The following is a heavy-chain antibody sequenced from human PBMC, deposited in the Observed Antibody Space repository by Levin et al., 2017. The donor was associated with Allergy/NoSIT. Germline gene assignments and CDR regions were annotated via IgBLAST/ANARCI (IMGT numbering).Heavy chain of an antibody. CDR1: GGSISSSSYY. CDR2: IYYSGST. CDR3: ARRLLLAYYDFWRYNWFDP. Sequence: SQTLSLTCTVSGGSISSSSYYWGWVRQPPGKGLGWIGSIYYSGSTYYNPSLKSRVTISVDTSKNPFSLKLSAVTAADTAVYYCARRLLLAYYDFWRYNWFDPWGQGTLVTVSS. D-gene: IGHD3-3*01. V-gene: IGHV4-39*01. J-gene: IGHJ5*02.